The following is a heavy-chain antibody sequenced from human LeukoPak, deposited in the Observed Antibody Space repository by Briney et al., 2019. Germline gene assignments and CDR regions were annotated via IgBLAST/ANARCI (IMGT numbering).Heavy chain of an antibody. J-gene: IGHJ4*02. D-gene: IGHD6-13*01. CDR2: IYSGGST. CDR3: ARGAATAASWYAVDY. Sequence: PGGSLRLSCAASGFTFSSYAMNWVRQAPGKGLEWVSLIYSGGSTYYADSVKGRFTISRDNSKNTLYLQMNSLRAEDTAVYYCARGAATAASWYAVDYWGQGTLVTVSS. V-gene: IGHV3-53*01. CDR1: GFTFSSYA.